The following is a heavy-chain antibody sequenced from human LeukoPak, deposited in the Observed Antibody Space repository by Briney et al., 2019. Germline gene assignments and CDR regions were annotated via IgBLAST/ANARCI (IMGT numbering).Heavy chain of an antibody. J-gene: IGHJ4*02. V-gene: IGHV4-39*01. Sequence: PSETLSLTCTVSGVSISSGDYYWGWIRQPPGKGLEWIGSIYYSGSTYYNPSLKSRVTISVDTSKNQFSLKLSSVTAADTAVYYCARRIATAGDYWGQGTLVTVSS. D-gene: IGHD6-13*01. CDR3: ARRIATAGDY. CDR1: GVSISSGDYY. CDR2: IYYSGST.